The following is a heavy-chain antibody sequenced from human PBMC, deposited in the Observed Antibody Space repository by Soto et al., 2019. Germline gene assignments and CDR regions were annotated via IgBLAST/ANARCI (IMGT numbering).Heavy chain of an antibody. V-gene: IGHV4-4*02. CDR1: GDSMSNTNW. D-gene: IGHD3-3*01. CDR3: AKRSRRRLRFLETH. CDR2: IYHSVST. Sequence: QVQLQESGPGLVKPSGTLSLTCAVSGDSMSNTNWLRWVRQPPGKGLECIGEIYHSVSTNYNPSRHSRVTISVDKSEPQGSLNLTSVPAAETAVYYCAKRSRRRLRFLETHWGQGTLVTFAS. J-gene: IGHJ4*02.